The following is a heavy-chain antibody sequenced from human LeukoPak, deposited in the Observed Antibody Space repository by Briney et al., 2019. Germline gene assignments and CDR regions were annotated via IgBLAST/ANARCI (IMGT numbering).Heavy chain of an antibody. V-gene: IGHV3-23*01. J-gene: IGHJ5*02. CDR1: GFTFTSDA. CDR3: AKCSTSAYTTGWCNWIDP. D-gene: IGHD6-19*01. CDR2: TVSRGTT. Sequence: GGSLRLSCVASGFTFTSDAMNWVRQAPGKGLEWVSSTVSRGTTQYADSVKGRFTVSRDTPKNTLYLQMNSLRADDTAVYYCAKCSTSAYTTGWCNWIDPWGQGTLVTASS.